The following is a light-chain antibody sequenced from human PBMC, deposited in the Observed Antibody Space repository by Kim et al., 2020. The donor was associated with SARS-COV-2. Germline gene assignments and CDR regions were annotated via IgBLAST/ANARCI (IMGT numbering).Light chain of an antibody. J-gene: IGKJ2*01. CDR2: KVS. V-gene: IGKV2-30*02. CDR1: QSLVRTDGKTY. Sequence: DDVLTQSPLSLPVTLGQSASISCRSSQSLVRTDGKTYLSWFQQRPGQSPRRLVDKVSNRDSGVPDKFSGTGSGTDFTLTISRVEAEDVGVYYCKQYTRWPHTFGQGTKLEI. CDR3: KQYTRWPHT.